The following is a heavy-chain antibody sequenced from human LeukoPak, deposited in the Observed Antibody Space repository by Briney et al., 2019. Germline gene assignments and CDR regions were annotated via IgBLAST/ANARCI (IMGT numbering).Heavy chain of an antibody. V-gene: IGHV1-2*02. D-gene: IGHD6-19*01. Sequence: ASVKVSCKASGYTFTGYYMHWVRQAPGQGLEWMGWINPNSGGTNYAQKFQGRVTMTRDTSISTAYMELSRLRSDDTAVYYCARLDSGWWGKYDYWGQGTLVTVSS. CDR2: INPNSGGT. J-gene: IGHJ4*02. CDR3: ARLDSGWWGKYDY. CDR1: GYTFTGYY.